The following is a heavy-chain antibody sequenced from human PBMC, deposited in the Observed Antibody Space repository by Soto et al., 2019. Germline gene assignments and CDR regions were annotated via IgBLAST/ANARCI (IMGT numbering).Heavy chain of an antibody. V-gene: IGHV3-7*03. CDR2: IKEDGSEK. D-gene: IGHD3-16*02. CDR1: GFILRNYW. J-gene: IGHJ5*02. CDR3: ARYRSLDP. Sequence: EVQLVESGGGLVQPGGSLRLSCADSGFILRNYWMSWVRQAPGMGLQWVASIKEDGSEKYYVDPVKGRFTISRENAKNSLYLQMNSPRDEDTAVYYCARYRSLDPWGQGILVTVSS.